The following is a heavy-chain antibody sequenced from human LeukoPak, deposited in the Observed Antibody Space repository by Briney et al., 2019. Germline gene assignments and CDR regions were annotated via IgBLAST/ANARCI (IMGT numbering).Heavy chain of an antibody. CDR1: GFTFSSYW. CDR2: IKQDGSEK. D-gene: IGHD6-13*01. Sequence: PGGSLRLSCAASGFTFSSYWMSWVRQAPGKGLEWVANIKQDGSEKYYVDSVKGRFTFSRDNAKNSLYLQMNSLRAEDTAVYYCAREQGYSSSWYTGYYYYYMDVWGKGTTVTVSS. CDR3: AREQGYSSSWYTGYYYYYMDV. V-gene: IGHV3-7*01. J-gene: IGHJ6*03.